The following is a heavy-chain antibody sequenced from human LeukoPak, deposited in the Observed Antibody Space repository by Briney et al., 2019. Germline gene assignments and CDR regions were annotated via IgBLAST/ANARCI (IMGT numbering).Heavy chain of an antibody. V-gene: IGHV3-20*04. Sequence: GGSLRLSCAASGFTFDDYGMSWVRQAPGKGLEWVSGINWNGGSTGYADSVKGRFTISRDNAKNSLYLQMNSLRAEDTAVYYCAGTPMGYSYGYLDYYYYMDVWGKGTTVTISS. J-gene: IGHJ6*03. D-gene: IGHD5-18*01. CDR2: INWNGGST. CDR3: AGTPMGYSYGYLDYYYYMDV. CDR1: GFTFDDYG.